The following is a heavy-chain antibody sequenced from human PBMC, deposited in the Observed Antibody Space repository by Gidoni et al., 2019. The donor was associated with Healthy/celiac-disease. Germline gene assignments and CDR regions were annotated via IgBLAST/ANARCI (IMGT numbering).Heavy chain of an antibody. D-gene: IGHD6-19*01. V-gene: IGHV1-69*04. CDR3: ARVEDSSGWTFDY. CDR2: IIPILGIA. CDR1: GGTFSSYA. Sequence: QVQLVQSGAEVKKPGSSVKVSCKASGGTFSSYAISWVRQAPGQGLEWMGRIIPILGIANSAQKFQGRVTITADKSTSTAYMELSSLRSEDTAVYYCARVEDSSGWTFDYWGQGTLVTVSS. J-gene: IGHJ4*02.